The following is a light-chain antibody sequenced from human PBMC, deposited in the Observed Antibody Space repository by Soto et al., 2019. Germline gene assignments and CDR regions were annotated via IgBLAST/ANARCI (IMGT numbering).Light chain of an antibody. CDR3: MQATHWPGT. CDR2: RVS. V-gene: IGKV2-30*02. J-gene: IGKJ1*01. Sequence: DVVMTQSPLSLSVTLGQPASVSCRSSESLLHTDGNTHLKGFQQSPAHSPGRLIYRVSNRDSGVPDRFSGSGSDTDFTLKISRVEAEDVAVYYCMQATHWPGTFAKGTKVDIK. CDR1: ESLLHTDGNTH.